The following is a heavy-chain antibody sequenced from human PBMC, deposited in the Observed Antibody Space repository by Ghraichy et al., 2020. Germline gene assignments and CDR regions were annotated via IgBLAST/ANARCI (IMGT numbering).Heavy chain of an antibody. CDR3: TTYFYGRARYMDV. J-gene: IGHJ6*03. Sequence: GESLNISCAASGFTFSSYAMIWVRQAPGKGLEWVSTVNSGGSSTAYADAVKGRFTISRDNSENTLFLQMNSLRAEDTAVYYCTTYFYGRARYMDVWGKGTTVTVSS. CDR2: VNSGGSST. V-gene: IGHV3-23*01. CDR1: GFTFSSYA. D-gene: IGHD3-10*02.